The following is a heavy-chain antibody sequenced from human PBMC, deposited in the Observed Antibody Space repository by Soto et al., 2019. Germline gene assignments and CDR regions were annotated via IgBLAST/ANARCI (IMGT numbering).Heavy chain of an antibody. Sequence: ASVKVSCKASGYTFTSYGISWVRQAPGQGLEWMGWISAYNGNTNYAQKLQGRVTMTTDTSTSTAYMELRSLRSDDTAVYYCATTRGGFGNNPFDYWGQGTLVTVSS. CDR2: ISAYNGNT. J-gene: IGHJ4*02. V-gene: IGHV1-18*01. CDR3: ATTRGGFGNNPFDY. CDR1: GYTFTSYG. D-gene: IGHD3-10*01.